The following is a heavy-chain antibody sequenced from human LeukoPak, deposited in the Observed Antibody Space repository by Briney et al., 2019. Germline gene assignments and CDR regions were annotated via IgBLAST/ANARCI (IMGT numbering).Heavy chain of an antibody. Sequence: SGTLSLTCAVSGGSISSSNWWSWVRQPPGKGLEWIGEIYHSGSTNYNPSLKSRLTLSIDNFKNYFSLTLSSVTAADTAVYYCAFGDYYRLDPWGQGTLVTVSS. CDR3: AFGDYYRLDP. V-gene: IGHV4-4*02. CDR1: GGSISSSNW. CDR2: IYHSGST. J-gene: IGHJ5*02. D-gene: IGHD3-16*02.